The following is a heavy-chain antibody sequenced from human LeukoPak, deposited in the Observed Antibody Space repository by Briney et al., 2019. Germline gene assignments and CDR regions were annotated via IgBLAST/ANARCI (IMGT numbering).Heavy chain of an antibody. CDR1: GFTFSNYW. Sequence: GSLRLSCTASGFTFSNYWMSWVRQTPEKGLEWVANIKQDGSETVYVDSVKGRFTISRDNAQSSLYLQMNRLRVEDTAVYYCARDHAPGIWGQGTMVSVSS. V-gene: IGHV3-7*05. CDR2: IKQDGSET. J-gene: IGHJ3*02. D-gene: IGHD7-27*01. CDR3: ARDHAPGI.